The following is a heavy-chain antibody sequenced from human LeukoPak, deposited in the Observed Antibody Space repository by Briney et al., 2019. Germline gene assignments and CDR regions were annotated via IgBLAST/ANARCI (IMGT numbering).Heavy chain of an antibody. Sequence: GGSLRLTCAASGFTVSSNYMSWVRQAPGKGLEWVSAIYSGGSTYYADSVKGRFTISRDNSKNTLYLQMNSLRAEDTAVYYCARENLDSSGSTVAFDTWGQGTMVTVSS. CDR2: IYSGGST. J-gene: IGHJ3*02. CDR3: ARENLDSSGSTVAFDT. V-gene: IGHV3-53*01. D-gene: IGHD3-22*01. CDR1: GFTVSSNY.